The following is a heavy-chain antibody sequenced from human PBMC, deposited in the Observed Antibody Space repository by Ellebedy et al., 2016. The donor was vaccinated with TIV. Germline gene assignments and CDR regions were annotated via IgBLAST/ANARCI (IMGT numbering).Heavy chain of an antibody. CDR3: AITYYYDSSGYTIDY. Sequence: GESLKISCAASGSTFSGSAMHWVRQASGKGLEWVGRLRSKANSYATEYTASVNGRFTISRNDSKNTAYLKMNSLETEDTAVYYCAITYYYDSSGYTIDYWGQGTLVTVTS. V-gene: IGHV3-73*01. CDR2: LRSKANSYAT. D-gene: IGHD3-22*01. CDR1: GSTFSGSA. J-gene: IGHJ4*02.